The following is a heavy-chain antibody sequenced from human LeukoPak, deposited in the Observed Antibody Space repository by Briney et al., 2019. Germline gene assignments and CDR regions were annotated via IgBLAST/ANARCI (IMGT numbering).Heavy chain of an antibody. J-gene: IGHJ4*02. Sequence: AXVKVSCKAXGYTFTXYYMHWVRQAPGQGLEWMGIINPSGGSTSYAQKFQGRVTMTRDTSTSTVYMELSSLRSEDTAVYYCARDLYDSSGYYYGSFGYWGQGTLVTVSS. CDR2: INPSGGST. CDR1: GYTFTXYY. CDR3: ARDLYDSSGYYYGSFGY. V-gene: IGHV1-46*01. D-gene: IGHD3-22*01.